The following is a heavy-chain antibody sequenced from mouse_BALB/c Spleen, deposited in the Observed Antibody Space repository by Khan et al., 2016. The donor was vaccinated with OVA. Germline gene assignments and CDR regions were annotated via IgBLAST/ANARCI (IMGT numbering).Heavy chain of an antibody. J-gene: IGHJ3*01. D-gene: IGHD2-4*01. V-gene: IGHV3-2*02. Sequence: EVQLQESGPGLVKPSQSLSLTCTVTGYSITSEYAWNWIRQFPGNKLEWMGYINYSGNTRYNPSLKSRISITRDTSKNQFFLQLNSVTTEDTATYYCTRKDYYDYDPFPDWGQGTLVTVSA. CDR3: TRKDYYDYDPFPD. CDR2: INYSGNT. CDR1: GYSITSEYA.